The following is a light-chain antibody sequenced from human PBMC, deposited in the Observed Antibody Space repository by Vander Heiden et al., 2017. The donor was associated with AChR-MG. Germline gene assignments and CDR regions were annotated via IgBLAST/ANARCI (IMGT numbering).Light chain of an antibody. CDR3: QHFITYPHT. Sequence: IQLTQSPSSLSASVGDRVSIPCRASQGISSALAWYQQKPGKAPKLLIYDASSLKSGVPSRFSGSGSGTDYTLTISSLQPEDFATYFCQHFITYPHTFGQGTRLEIK. J-gene: IGKJ2*01. CDR2: DAS. V-gene: IGKV1-13*02. CDR1: QGISSA.